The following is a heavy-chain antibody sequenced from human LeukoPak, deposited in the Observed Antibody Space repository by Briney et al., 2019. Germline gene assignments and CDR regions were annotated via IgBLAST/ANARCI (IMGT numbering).Heavy chain of an antibody. V-gene: IGHV1-3*02. D-gene: IGHD6-19*01. Sequence: ASVKVSCKASGYTFTSYAMHWVRQAPGQRLEWMGWSNAGNGNTKYSQEFQGRVTITRDTSASTAYMELSSLRSDDTAVYYCARDMEAVAGSPYYFDYWGQGTLVTVSS. CDR1: GYTFTSYA. CDR3: ARDMEAVAGSPYYFDY. J-gene: IGHJ4*02. CDR2: SNAGNGNT.